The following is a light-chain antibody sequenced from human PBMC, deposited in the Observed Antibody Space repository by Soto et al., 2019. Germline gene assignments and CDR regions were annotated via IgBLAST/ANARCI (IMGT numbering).Light chain of an antibody. CDR2: DAS. CDR3: QQYTSWPPIT. CDR1: ESVSRN. J-gene: IGKJ5*01. V-gene: IGKV3-15*01. Sequence: VMTQSPATLSVSPGERTTLSCRASESVSRNLAWYQQKPGQAPRLLIYDASTRATGIPDRFSGGGSGTEFTLTISSLQSEDFVVYYCQQYTSWPPITFGQGTRLEIK.